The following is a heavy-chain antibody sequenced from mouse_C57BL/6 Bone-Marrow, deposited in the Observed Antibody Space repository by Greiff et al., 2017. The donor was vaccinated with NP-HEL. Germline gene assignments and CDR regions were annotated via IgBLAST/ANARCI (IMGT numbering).Heavy chain of an antibody. V-gene: IGHV6-3*01. CDR3: AASHWYFDV. D-gene: IGHD6-1*01. J-gene: IGHJ1*03. CDR2: IRLKSDNYAT. Sequence: DVHLVESGGGLVQPGGSMKLSCVASGFTFSNYWMNWVRQSPEKGLEWVAQIRLKSDNYATHYAESVKGRFTISRDDSKSSVYLQMNNLRAEDTGIYYCAASHWYFDVWGTGTTVTVSS. CDR1: GFTFSNYW.